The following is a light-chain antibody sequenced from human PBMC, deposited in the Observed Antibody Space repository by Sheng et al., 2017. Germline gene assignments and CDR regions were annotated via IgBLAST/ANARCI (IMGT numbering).Light chain of an antibody. CDR1: QSVNSK. J-gene: IGKJ1*01. Sequence: EIVMTQSPATLSVSPGERATLSCRASQSVNSKLAWYQQKPGQAPRLLIYGASTRATGIPARFSGSASGTEFTLTITSLQPDDFATYYCQQNGPFGQGTKVEVK. CDR2: GAS. V-gene: IGKV3-15*01. CDR3: QQNGP.